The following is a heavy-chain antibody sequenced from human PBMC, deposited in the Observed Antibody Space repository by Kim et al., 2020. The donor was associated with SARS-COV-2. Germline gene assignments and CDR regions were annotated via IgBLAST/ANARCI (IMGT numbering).Heavy chain of an antibody. CDR3: ATTRNRNSGSYGMYV. D-gene: IGHD1-7*01. J-gene: IGHJ6*02. V-gene: IGHV1-69*13. CDR2: IVPLLDST. CDR1: GGSFKIYG. Sequence: SVKVSCKVSGGSFKIYGINWVRLAPGQGLEWMGAIVPLLDSTNYAQKFQGRVTINADDSTATVYMEMCSLRSNDTAVYYCATTRNRNSGSYGMYVWGQG.